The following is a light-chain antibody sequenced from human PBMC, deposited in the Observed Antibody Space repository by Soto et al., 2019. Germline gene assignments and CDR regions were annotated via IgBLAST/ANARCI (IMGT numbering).Light chain of an antibody. V-gene: IGKV3-20*01. CDR3: QQRGGSPPTWT. CDR2: TAS. J-gene: IGKJ1*01. CDR1: HVVSSSY. Sequence: EIVLTQSPGTLSLSPGERATLSCRASHVVSSSYLAWYQHKPGQAPRLVIYTASSRATGIPDRFSGSGSGTDFSLTISRLEPEDFAVYYCQQRGGSPPTWTFGQGTKVDIK.